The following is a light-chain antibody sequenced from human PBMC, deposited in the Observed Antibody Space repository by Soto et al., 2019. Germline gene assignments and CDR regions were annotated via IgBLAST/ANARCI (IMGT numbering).Light chain of an antibody. V-gene: IGLV2-14*01. CDR3: SSYTTTARL. CDR1: SSEIGSNNY. J-gene: IGLJ3*02. Sequence: QSALTQPASVSGSTRQSITNSCTGTSSEIGSNNYVSWFQQRPGKAPTLIIYEVSNRPSGVSTHFSGSKSGNTASLTISGLLPEDEAEYYCSSYTTTARLFGGGTKLTVL. CDR2: EVS.